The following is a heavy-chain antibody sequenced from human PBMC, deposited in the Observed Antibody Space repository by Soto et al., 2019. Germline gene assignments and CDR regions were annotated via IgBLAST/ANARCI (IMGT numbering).Heavy chain of an antibody. Sequence: ASVKVSGKASGYIFTSYGINWVRQAPGQGLEWMGWISTHNGDRKYAPKLQGRVTMTTDTSTSTAYMELRSLTSDDTAVYYCARDQVFEDSRGNLLGYWGQGTLVTVSS. D-gene: IGHD3-22*01. CDR2: ISTHNGDR. CDR3: ARDQVFEDSRGNLLGY. J-gene: IGHJ4*02. V-gene: IGHV1-18*01. CDR1: GYIFTSYG.